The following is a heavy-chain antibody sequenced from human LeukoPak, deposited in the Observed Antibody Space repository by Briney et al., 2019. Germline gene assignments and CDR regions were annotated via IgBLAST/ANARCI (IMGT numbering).Heavy chain of an antibody. CDR1: GGSISNSY. CDR3: ASVPAL. CDR2: IYSGST. J-gene: IGHJ4*02. Sequence: SETLSLTCTVSGGSISNSYWSWIRQLPGKGLEWIGYIYSGSTKCNPSLKSRVTISEDTSKNQISLKMTSVTAADTAVYYCASVPALWGQGALVTVSS. V-gene: IGHV4-59*08.